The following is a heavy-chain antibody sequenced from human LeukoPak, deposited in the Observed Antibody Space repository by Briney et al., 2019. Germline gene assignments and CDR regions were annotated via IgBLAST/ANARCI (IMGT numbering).Heavy chain of an antibody. J-gene: IGHJ6*04. CDR3: ARELLWFGMDV. V-gene: IGHV4-39*07. Sequence: PSETLSLTCTVSAGSMNSSTDYWGWIRQSPGKGLEWIGSMSYGAYTYYNPSLKSRVTISVDTSKNVFSLKLSSVTAADTAVYYCARELLWFGMDVWGKGTTVTISS. CDR2: MSYGAYT. D-gene: IGHD3-10*01. CDR1: AGSMNSSTDY.